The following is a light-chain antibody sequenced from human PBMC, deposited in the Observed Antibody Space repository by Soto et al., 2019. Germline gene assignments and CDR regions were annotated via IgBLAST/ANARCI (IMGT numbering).Light chain of an antibody. CDR2: RAY. V-gene: IGKV1-5*03. Sequence: DIQMTQSPSTLSASVGDSVTITCRSSQSISTWLAWFQQKPGKAPKFLIYRAYSLESGIQSRFSGRGAGTEFTLTISSRQPDDFATYDCKQYNSYPRTLGQGTKVEIK. J-gene: IGKJ1*01. CDR3: KQYNSYPRT. CDR1: QSISTW.